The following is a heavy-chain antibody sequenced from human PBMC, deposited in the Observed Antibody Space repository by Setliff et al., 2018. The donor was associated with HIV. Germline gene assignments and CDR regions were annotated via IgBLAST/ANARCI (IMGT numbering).Heavy chain of an antibody. CDR1: GYTFTNYA. CDR3: ARGALLAVFDFDH. Sequence: ASVKVSCKASGYTFTNYAMHWVRQAPGQRLEWMGWINPGNGNTKYSQEFQGRISITTDTSASTGYMELSSLRSDDTAVYFCARGALLAVFDFDHWGHGTLVTVSS. CDR2: INPGNGNT. D-gene: IGHD3-10*01. V-gene: IGHV1-3*01. J-gene: IGHJ4*01.